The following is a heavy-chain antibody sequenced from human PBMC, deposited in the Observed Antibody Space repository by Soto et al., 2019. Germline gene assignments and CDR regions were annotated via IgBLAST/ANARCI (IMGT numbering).Heavy chain of an antibody. CDR3: AVDGYCVSSSGSFLPDL. V-gene: IGHV3-48*04. CDR2: ITSSSDTI. CDR1: KFTFIGVH. J-gene: IGHJ6*02. D-gene: IGHD2-2*03. Sequence: RLTGAACKFTFIGVHRNWVRKAPGRGLEWVAYITSSSDTIYYADSGRGRFTLSRDNAKNSLYLKMNSQRAEDMPVYLGAVDGYCVSSSGSFLPDLWGQGTTVTVSS.